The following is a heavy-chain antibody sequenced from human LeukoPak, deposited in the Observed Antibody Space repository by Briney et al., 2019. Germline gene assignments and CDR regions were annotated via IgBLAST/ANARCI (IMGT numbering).Heavy chain of an antibody. V-gene: IGHV1-46*01. CDR3: ARSEITTSGNDAFDI. J-gene: IGHJ3*02. D-gene: IGHD6-13*01. CDR2: INPSTGGS. Sequence: ASVKVSCKASGYILTKSYIHWVRQAPGQGPEWMGMINPSTGGSDHAQKFRGRVTLTRDTSTTTLYMELSNIRPEDTAVYFCARSEITTSGNDAFDIWGQGTMVTVSS. CDR1: GYILTKSY.